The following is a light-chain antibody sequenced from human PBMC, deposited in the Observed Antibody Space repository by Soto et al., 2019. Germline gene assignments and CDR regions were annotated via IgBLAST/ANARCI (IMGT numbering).Light chain of an antibody. J-gene: IGKJ2*01. V-gene: IGKV3-11*01. Sequence: EIVLTQSPATLSSSPGERPTLSCRASQGVSSYLAWYQQKPGQAPRLLIYDASNRATGIPGRISGSGFGTDFNLTISRLQPEDFAAYYCQQRSNWPFTFGQGTKLEIK. CDR3: QQRSNWPFT. CDR1: QGVSSY. CDR2: DAS.